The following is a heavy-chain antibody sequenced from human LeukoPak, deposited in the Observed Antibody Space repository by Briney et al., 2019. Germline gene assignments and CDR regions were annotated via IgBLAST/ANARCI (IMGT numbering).Heavy chain of an antibody. D-gene: IGHD6-13*01. CDR1: GYSFTNSW. CDR2: IYPGDSDT. V-gene: IGHV5-51*01. Sequence: GESLKISCQGSGYSFTNSWIGWVRQMPGKGLAWMGIIYPGDSDTRYSPSFQGQVTISADKSINTAYLQWSSLKASDTAIYYCAIKYDGSWSSPFDYWGQGTLVTVSS. J-gene: IGHJ4*02. CDR3: AIKYDGSWSSPFDY.